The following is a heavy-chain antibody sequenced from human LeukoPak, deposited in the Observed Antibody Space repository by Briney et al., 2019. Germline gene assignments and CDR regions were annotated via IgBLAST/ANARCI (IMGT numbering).Heavy chain of an antibody. CDR1: GGSISSSSYY. J-gene: IGHJ4*02. CDR2: IYYSGST. D-gene: IGHD3-3*01. Sequence: MPSETLSLTCTVSGGSISSSSYYWGWIRQPPGKGLEWIGSIYYSGSTYYNPSLKSRVTISVDTSKSQFSLRLTSVTAADTAVYYCARHVRLLEWLSSYYFDYWGQGTLVTVSS. V-gene: IGHV4-39*01. CDR3: ARHVRLLEWLSSYYFDY.